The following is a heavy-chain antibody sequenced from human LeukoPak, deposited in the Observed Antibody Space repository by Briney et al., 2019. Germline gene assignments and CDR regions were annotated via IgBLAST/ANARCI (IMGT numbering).Heavy chain of an antibody. CDR2: INSDGTRS. Sequence: GGSLRLSCAASGFTFSSYWMHWVRHAPGKGLVWVSRINSDGTRSIYADSVKGRFIISRDNAKNTLYLQMNSLRAEDTAVYYCASAELPYCWGQGTLVTVSS. V-gene: IGHV3-74*01. CDR3: ASAELPYC. CDR1: GFTFSSYW. J-gene: IGHJ4*02. D-gene: IGHD3-10*01.